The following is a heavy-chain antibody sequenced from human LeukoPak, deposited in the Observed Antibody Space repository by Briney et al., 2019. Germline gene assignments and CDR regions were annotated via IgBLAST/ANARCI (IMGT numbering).Heavy chain of an antibody. CDR2: ISSNGGST. J-gene: IGHJ4*02. V-gene: IGHV3-64*01. CDR1: GFTFSSYA. Sequence: GGSLRLSCAASGFTFSSYAMHWVRQAPGKGLEYVSAISSNGGSTYYANSVKGRFTISRDNSKNTLYLQMGSLRAEDTALYYCAKSTCSSTSCYILDYWGQGTLVTVSS. D-gene: IGHD2-2*02. CDR3: AKSTCSSTSCYILDY.